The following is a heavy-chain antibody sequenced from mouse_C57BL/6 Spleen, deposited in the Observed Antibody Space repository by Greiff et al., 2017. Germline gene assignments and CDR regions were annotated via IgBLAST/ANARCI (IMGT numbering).Heavy chain of an antibody. Sequence: QVQLQQSGAELARPGASVKLSCKASGYTFTSYGISWVKQRTGQGLEWIGEIYPRSGNTYYNEKFKGKATLTADKSSSTAYMELRSLTSEDSAVYFCARKGPITTVVARYAMDYWGQGTSVTVSS. V-gene: IGHV1-81*01. J-gene: IGHJ4*01. CDR1: GYTFTSYG. CDR2: IYPRSGNT. D-gene: IGHD1-1*01. CDR3: ARKGPITTVVARYAMDY.